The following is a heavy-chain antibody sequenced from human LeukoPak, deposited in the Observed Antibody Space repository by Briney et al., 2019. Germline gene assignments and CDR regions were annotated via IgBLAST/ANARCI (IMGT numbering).Heavy chain of an antibody. D-gene: IGHD5-12*01. Sequence: PGRSLRLSCAASGFTFSSYAMHWVRQAPGKGLEWVAVISYDGSNKYYADSVKGRFTISRDNSKNTLYLQMNSLRAEDTAVYYCAGEGSGYDLYYYYYGIDVWGQGTTVTVSS. CDR1: GFTFSSYA. V-gene: IGHV3-30-3*01. J-gene: IGHJ6*02. CDR2: ISYDGSNK. CDR3: AGEGSGYDLYYYYYGIDV.